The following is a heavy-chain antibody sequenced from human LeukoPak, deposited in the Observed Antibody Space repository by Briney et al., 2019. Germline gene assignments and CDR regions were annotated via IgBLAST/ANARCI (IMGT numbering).Heavy chain of an antibody. CDR2: ISDSGGST. Sequence: GGSLRLSCAASGFTFSSYAMSWVRQAPGKGLEWVSSISDSGGSTYYADSVKGRFTISRDNSKNMLYLQMNSLRAEDTAVYYCARDHQYYDFWSGYYNKDYWGQGTLVTVSS. J-gene: IGHJ4*02. D-gene: IGHD3-3*01. CDR3: ARDHQYYDFWSGYYNKDY. V-gene: IGHV3-23*01. CDR1: GFTFSSYA.